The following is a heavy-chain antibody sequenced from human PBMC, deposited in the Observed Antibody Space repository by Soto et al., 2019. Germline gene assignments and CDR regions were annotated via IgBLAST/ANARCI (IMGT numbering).Heavy chain of an antibody. J-gene: IGHJ4*02. Sequence: PGGSLRLSCVASGFTFSYYGMHWVRQAPGKGLEWVAVISYDESDKYYVDSVKGRFTISRDNSKNTLYLQMSSLRPEDTAVYHCAKDRGRGYSYGYSRVYFDYWGQGALVTVSS. V-gene: IGHV3-30*18. CDR2: ISYDESDK. CDR3: AKDRGRGYSYGYSRVYFDY. D-gene: IGHD5-18*01. CDR1: GFTFSYYG.